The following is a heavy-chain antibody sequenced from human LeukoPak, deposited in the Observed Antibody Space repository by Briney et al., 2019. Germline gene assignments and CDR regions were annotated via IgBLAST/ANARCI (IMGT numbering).Heavy chain of an antibody. Sequence: ASVKVSCKASGYTFTGYYMHWVRQAPGQRLEWMGWINAGNGNTKYSQKFQGRVTITRDTSASTAYMELSSLRSEDTAVYYCARGGYSGYDDLGDPFDIWGQGTMVTVSS. CDR3: ARGGYSGYDDLGDPFDI. J-gene: IGHJ3*02. D-gene: IGHD5-12*01. CDR2: INAGNGNT. V-gene: IGHV1-3*01. CDR1: GYTFTGYY.